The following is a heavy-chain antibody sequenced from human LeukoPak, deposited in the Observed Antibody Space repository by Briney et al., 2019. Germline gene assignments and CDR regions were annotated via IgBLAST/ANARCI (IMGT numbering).Heavy chain of an antibody. Sequence: ASVKVSCRASGYTFTGYYMHWVRQAPGQGLEWMGWINPNSGGTNYAQKFQGRVTMTRDTSISTAYMELSRLRSDDTAVYYCARDLSSSNANWFDPWGQGTLVTVFS. V-gene: IGHV1-2*02. CDR2: INPNSGGT. CDR1: GYTFTGYY. J-gene: IGHJ5*02. D-gene: IGHD6-13*01. CDR3: ARDLSSSNANWFDP.